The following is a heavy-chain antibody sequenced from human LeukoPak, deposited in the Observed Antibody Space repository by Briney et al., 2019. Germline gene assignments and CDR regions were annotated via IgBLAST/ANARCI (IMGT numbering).Heavy chain of an antibody. CDR2: IYYSGST. Sequence: SETLSLTCAVSGGSISSGGYSWSWIRQPPGKGLEWIGYIYYSGSTYYNPSLKSRVTISVDTSKNQFSLKLSSVTAADTAVYYCARLIIQVGYYYYMDVWGRGTTVSISS. D-gene: IGHD3-16*01. V-gene: IGHV4-30-4*07. CDR1: GGSISSGGYS. CDR3: ARLIIQVGYYYYMDV. J-gene: IGHJ6*03.